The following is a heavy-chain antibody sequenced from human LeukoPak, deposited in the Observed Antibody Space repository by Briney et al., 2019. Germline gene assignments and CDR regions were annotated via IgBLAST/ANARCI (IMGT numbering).Heavy chain of an antibody. Sequence: GGSLRLSCAASGFTFSSYAMHWVRQAPGKGLEYVSAISSNGGSTYYANSVKGRFTISRDNSKNTLYLQMGSLRAEDMAVYYCAGADYYDSSGPTFPFDYWGQGTLVTVSS. V-gene: IGHV3-64*01. D-gene: IGHD3-22*01. J-gene: IGHJ4*02. CDR3: AGADYYDSSGPTFPFDY. CDR1: GFTFSSYA. CDR2: ISSNGGST.